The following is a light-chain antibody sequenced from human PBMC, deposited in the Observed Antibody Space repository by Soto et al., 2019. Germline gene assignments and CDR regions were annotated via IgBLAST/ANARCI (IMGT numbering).Light chain of an antibody. CDR2: DDF. CDR3: QVWDSNSDPDV. V-gene: IGLV3-21*02. CDR1: NIGSKS. J-gene: IGLJ1*01. Sequence: SYELTQPPSVSVAPGQTARITCGGNNIGSKSVHWYQQKPGQAPVLVVYDDFDRPSGIPERFSGSNSGNTATLTISRVEAGDEADYYCQVWDSNSDPDVFGNGTKVTVL.